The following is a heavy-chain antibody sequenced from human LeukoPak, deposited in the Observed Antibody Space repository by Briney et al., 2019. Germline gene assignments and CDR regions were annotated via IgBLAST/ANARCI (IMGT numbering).Heavy chain of an antibody. D-gene: IGHD2-15*01. V-gene: IGHV3-23*01. Sequence: PGGSLRLSCAASGLTFSSYAMIWVREAPGKGLEWVSAIRGSGGSTYYGDSVKGRFTIYRDNSKNTLYLQMNSLRAEDTAVYYGAKGSIARGSCFDYWGQGTLVIVSA. J-gene: IGHJ4*02. CDR3: AKGSIARGSCFDY. CDR2: IRGSGGST. CDR1: GLTFSSYA.